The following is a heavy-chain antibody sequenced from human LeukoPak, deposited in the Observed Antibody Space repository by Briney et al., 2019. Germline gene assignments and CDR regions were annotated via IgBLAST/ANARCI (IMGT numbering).Heavy chain of an antibody. CDR2: IIPIFGTA. V-gene: IGHV1-69*13. CDR3: EVGATGAFDAFDI. Sequence: SVKVSCKASGGTFSSYAISWVRQAPGQGLEWMGGIIPIFGTANYAQKFQGRVTITADESASTAYMELSSLRSEDTAVYYCEVGATGAFDAFDIWGQGTMVTVSS. CDR1: GGTFSSYA. J-gene: IGHJ3*02. D-gene: IGHD1-26*01.